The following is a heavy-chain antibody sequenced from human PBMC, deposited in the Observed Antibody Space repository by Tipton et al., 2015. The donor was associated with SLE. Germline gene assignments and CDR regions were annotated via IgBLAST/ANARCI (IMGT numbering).Heavy chain of an antibody. CDR3: ARGPGAFDY. D-gene: IGHD3-10*01. V-gene: IGHV3-73*01. Sequence: SLRLSCAASGFTFSGSAMHWVRQASGKGLEWVGRIRSKANSYATAYAASVKGRFTISRDDSKNTAYLQMNSLKTEDTAVYYCARGPGAFDYWGQGTLVTISS. J-gene: IGHJ4*02. CDR2: IRSKANSYAT. CDR1: GFTFSGSA.